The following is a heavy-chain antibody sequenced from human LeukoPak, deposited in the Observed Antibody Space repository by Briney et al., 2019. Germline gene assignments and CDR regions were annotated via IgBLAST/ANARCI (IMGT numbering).Heavy chain of an antibody. V-gene: IGHV3-33*01. D-gene: IGHD6-13*01. CDR3: ARGFIAAAGGEGYYFDY. CDR2: IWYDGSNK. Sequence: GGSLRLSCAASGFTLSSYGMHWVRQAPGKGLEWVAVIWYDGSNKYYADSVKGRFTISRDNSKNTLYLQMNSLRAEDTAVYYCARGFIAAAGGEGYYFDYWGQGTLVTVSS. CDR1: GFTLSSYG. J-gene: IGHJ4*02.